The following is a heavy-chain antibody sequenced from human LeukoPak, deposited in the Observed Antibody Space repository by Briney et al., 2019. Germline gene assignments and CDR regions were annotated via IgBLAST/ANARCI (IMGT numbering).Heavy chain of an antibody. D-gene: IGHD3-16*01. J-gene: IGHJ4*02. CDR1: GFTFSKYA. Sequence: AGGSLRLSCAASGFTFSKYAMSWVRQAPGKGLGWVSAISGSDGNTFYADSVKGRFTISRDNAKNSLYLQMNSLRAEDTAVYYCARGEIGDYWGQGTLVTVSS. CDR2: ISGSDGNT. V-gene: IGHV3-23*01. CDR3: ARGEIGDY.